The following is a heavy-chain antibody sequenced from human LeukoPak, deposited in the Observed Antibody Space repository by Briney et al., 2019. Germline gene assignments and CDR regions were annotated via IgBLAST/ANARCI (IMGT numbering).Heavy chain of an antibody. V-gene: IGHV1-2*02. CDR2: INPNSGGT. J-gene: IGHJ4*02. CDR3: ARRYYYDSSGYSVYEIFDY. CDR1: GYTFTGYY. D-gene: IGHD3-22*01. Sequence: ASVKVSCKASGYTFTGYYMHWVRQAPGQGLEWMGWINPNSGGTNYAQKFQGRVTMTRDTSISTAYMELSRLRSDDTAVYYCARRYYYDSSGYSVYEIFDYWGQGTLVTVSS.